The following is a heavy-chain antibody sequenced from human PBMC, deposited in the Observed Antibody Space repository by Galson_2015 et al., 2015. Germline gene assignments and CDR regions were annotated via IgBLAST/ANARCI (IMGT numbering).Heavy chain of an antibody. J-gene: IGHJ4*02. CDR1: GFTFSSYW. Sequence: SLRLSCAASGFTFSSYWMHWVRQAPGKGLVWVSRINSDGSSTSYADSVKGRFTISRDNAKNTLYLQMNSLRAEDTAVYYCASASSYYGSGSYYNNYWDQGTLVTVSS. D-gene: IGHD3-10*01. CDR2: INSDGSST. CDR3: ASASSYYGSGSYYNNY. V-gene: IGHV3-74*01.